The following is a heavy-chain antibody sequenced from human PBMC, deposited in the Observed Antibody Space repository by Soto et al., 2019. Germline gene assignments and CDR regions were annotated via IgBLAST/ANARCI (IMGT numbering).Heavy chain of an antibody. J-gene: IGHJ5*02. CDR2: IXXXGXT. CDR3: AREPYGENPNWFDP. Sequence: SETLSLTCTVSGGSISSYYWSWIRQPAGXGLEWXGRIXXXGXTXXXPXXXXRVTMSVDTSKNQFSLKLRSVTAADTAVYYCAREPYGENPNWFDPWGQGTLVTVSS. CDR1: GGSISSYY. D-gene: IGHD3-16*01. V-gene: IGHV4-4*07.